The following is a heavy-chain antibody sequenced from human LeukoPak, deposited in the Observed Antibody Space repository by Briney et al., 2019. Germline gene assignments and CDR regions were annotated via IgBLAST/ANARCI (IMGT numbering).Heavy chain of an antibody. D-gene: IGHD6-19*01. Sequence: GASVKVSCKGSGYSFTSYGISWVRQVPGQGLEWMGWISTYDAKTNYAQKFQGRVTMTTDKSTNTAYMGLRSLRYDDTALYYCARDGSYVGKQWLVQGGLEKWFDSWGQGTLVIVSS. J-gene: IGHJ5*01. CDR2: ISTYDAKT. CDR1: GYSFTSYG. V-gene: IGHV1-18*01. CDR3: ARDGSYVGKQWLVQGGLEKWFDS.